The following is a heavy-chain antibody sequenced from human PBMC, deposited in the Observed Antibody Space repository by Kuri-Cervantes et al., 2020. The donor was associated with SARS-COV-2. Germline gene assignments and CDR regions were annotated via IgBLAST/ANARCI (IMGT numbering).Heavy chain of an antibody. CDR3: ATLDSMDV. CDR2: INSDGSST. CDR1: GFTFSSYW. Sequence: GESLKISCAASGFTFSSYWMHWVRQAPGKWLVWVSRINSDGSSTSYADSVKGRFTISRDNAKNTLYLQMNSLRAEDTAVYYCATLDSMDVWGQGTTVTVSS. J-gene: IGHJ6*02. V-gene: IGHV3-74*01. D-gene: IGHD1-1*01.